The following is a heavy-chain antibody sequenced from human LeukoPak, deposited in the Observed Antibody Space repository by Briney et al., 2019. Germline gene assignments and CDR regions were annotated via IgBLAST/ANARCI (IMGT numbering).Heavy chain of an antibody. CDR1: GGSFSGYY. V-gene: IGHV4-34*01. Sequence: SETLSLTCAVYGGSFSGYYWSWIRQPPGKGLEWIGEINHSGSTNYNPSLKSRVTISVDTSKNQFSLKLSSVTAADTAEYYCARGRIGRLIWDYYYYYMDVWGKGTTVTASS. CDR3: ARGRIGRLIWDYYYYYMDV. CDR2: INHSGST. J-gene: IGHJ6*03. D-gene: IGHD3/OR15-3a*01.